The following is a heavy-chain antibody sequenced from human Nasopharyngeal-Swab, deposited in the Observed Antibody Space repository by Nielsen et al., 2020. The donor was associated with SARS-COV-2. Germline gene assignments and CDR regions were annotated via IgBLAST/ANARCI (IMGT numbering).Heavy chain of an antibody. V-gene: IGHV5-10-1*01. Sequence: GESLKISCKGSGYNFRNYWISWVRQMPGKGLEWMGRIDPSDSFTFSSPSFQGHVTISVDKSITTTYLQWSSLQASDTAMYYCARQGGEVRDTALDYWGQGTLVTVSS. CDR1: GYNFRNYW. CDR3: ARQGGEVRDTALDY. D-gene: IGHD5-18*01. CDR2: IDPSDSFT. J-gene: IGHJ4*02.